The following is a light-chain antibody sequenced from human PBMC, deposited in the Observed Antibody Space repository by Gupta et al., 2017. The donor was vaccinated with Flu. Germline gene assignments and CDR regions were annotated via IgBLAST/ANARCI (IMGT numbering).Light chain of an antibody. Sequence: QSVLPQPPSASGAPGQRVTISCSGSSSNIGSNYVYWYQHHPGTPPKHLIYMNNQRPSGVPDRFSGSKSGTSASLAISGLRSEDEADYYCAAWDDSLSALLFGGGTKLTVL. CDR2: MNN. CDR1: SSNIGSNY. J-gene: IGLJ3*02. CDR3: AAWDDSLSALL. V-gene: IGLV1-47*01.